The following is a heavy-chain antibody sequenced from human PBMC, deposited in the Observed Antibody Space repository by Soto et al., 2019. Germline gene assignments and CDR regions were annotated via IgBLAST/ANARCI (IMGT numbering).Heavy chain of an antibody. J-gene: IGHJ4*02. D-gene: IGHD6-19*01. CDR1: GFTLSNYA. CDR3: ARKGSGWTFDY. CDR2: IWYDGSYK. Sequence: QVQLVESGGGVVQPGRSLRLSCAASGFTLSNYAMHWVRQAPGKGLEWVAVIWYDGSYKYYADSVKGRFTISRDSSKNTLYLQANSLRADDTAMYYCARKGSGWTFDYWGQGTLVTVSS. V-gene: IGHV3-33*01.